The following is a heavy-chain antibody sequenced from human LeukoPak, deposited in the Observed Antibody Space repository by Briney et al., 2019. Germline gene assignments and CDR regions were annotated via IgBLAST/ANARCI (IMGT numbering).Heavy chain of an antibody. CDR2: INSNGGNT. Sequence: GGSLRLCCAASGFSFSTYPMHWVRRAPGKGLEFVSSINSNGGNTYYANSVKGRFTISRDNSKNTLYLQMGSLRAEDMAIYYCAREVYGMDVWGRGTTVTVSS. CDR3: AREVYGMDV. CDR1: GFSFSTYP. J-gene: IGHJ6*02. V-gene: IGHV3-64*01.